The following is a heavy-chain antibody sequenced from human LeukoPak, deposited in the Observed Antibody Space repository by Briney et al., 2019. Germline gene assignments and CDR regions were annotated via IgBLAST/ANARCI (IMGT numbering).Heavy chain of an antibody. V-gene: IGHV1-2*02. CDR2: INPNSDYT. D-gene: IGHD2-21*01. CDR3: AVAPGDY. CDR1: GYTFTDYY. J-gene: IGHJ4*02. Sequence: ASVKVSCKASGYTFTDYYIHWVRQALGQGLEWMGWINPNSDYTFYAQKFQGRVTLTRDTSISTVYMELTTLTSDDTALYYCAVAPGDYWGQGTLVSVSA.